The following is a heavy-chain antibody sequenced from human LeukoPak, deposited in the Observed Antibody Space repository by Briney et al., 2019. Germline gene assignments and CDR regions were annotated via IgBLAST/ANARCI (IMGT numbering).Heavy chain of an antibody. J-gene: IGHJ4*02. CDR3: GALVAGTVYFDY. Sequence: SETLSLTCAVYGGSFSGYYWSWIRQPPGKGLEWIGEINHSGSTNYNPSLKSRVTISVDTSKNQFSLKLSSVTAADTAVYYCGALVAGTVYFDYWGQGTLVTVSS. V-gene: IGHV4-34*01. D-gene: IGHD6-19*01. CDR2: INHSGST. CDR1: GGSFSGYY.